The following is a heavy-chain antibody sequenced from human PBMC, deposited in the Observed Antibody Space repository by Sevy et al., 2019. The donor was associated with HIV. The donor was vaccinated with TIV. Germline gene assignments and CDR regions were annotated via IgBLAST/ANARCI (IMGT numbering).Heavy chain of an antibody. V-gene: IGHV3-30*18. J-gene: IGHJ6*02. CDR3: ANAYSGSYRHSYLYALDV. Sequence: GGSLRLSCIGSGFSFSYYGIHWVRQSPGKGLDWVALISHDGINEYYADSVKGRFTISRDNSKITVYLEMNSLRNEDTAIYFCANAYSGSYRHSYLYALDVWGQGTTVTVSS. CDR2: ISHDGINE. D-gene: IGHD1-26*01. CDR1: GFSFSYYG.